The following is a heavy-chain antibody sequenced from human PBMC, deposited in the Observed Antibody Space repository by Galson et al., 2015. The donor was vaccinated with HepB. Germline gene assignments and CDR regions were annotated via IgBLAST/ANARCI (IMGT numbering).Heavy chain of an antibody. D-gene: IGHD1-1*01. J-gene: IGHJ4*02. CDR3: AKGAADWNDPFDY. Sequence: SLRLSCAASGFTFDDYAMHWVRQAPGKGLEWVSGISWNSGSIGYADSVKGRFTISRDNAKNSLYLQMNSLRAEDTALYYCAKGAADWNDPFDYWGQGTLVTVSS. CDR1: GFTFDDYA. V-gene: IGHV3-9*01. CDR2: ISWNSGSI.